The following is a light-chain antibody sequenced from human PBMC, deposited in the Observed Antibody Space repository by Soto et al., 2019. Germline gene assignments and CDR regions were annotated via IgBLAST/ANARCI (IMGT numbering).Light chain of an antibody. CDR2: DAV. CDR3: QQRINWPLT. CDR1: QSVSSY. V-gene: IGKV3-11*01. J-gene: IGKJ4*01. Sequence: ETVLTQSPATLSLSPGERATLSCRASQSVSSYLAWYQQKPGQAPRLLIYDAVNRATGIPARFSGSGSGTDFTLTIGSLEPEDSGVYYCQQRINWPLTFGGGTRLEIK.